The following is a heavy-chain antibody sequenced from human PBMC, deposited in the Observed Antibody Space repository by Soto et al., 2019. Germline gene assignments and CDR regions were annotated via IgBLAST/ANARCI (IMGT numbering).Heavy chain of an antibody. D-gene: IGHD3-16*01. V-gene: IGHV1-8*01. J-gene: IGHJ5*02. CDR2: MNPGSGDT. CDR3: ARMETFGSLNWFDP. CDR1: GYSFINND. Sequence: ASVKVSCKASGYSFINNDVSWLRQSTGQGLEWMGWMNPGSGDTGYAQKFQGRVTMTRDISIATAYMELSSLRSDDTAIYYCARMETFGSLNWFDPWGQGTLVTVSS.